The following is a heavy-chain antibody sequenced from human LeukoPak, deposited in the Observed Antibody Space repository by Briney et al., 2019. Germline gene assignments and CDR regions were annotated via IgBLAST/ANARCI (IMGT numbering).Heavy chain of an antibody. Sequence: GGSLRLSCAASGFTFSSYWMSWVRQAPGKGLEWVANIKQDGSEKYYVDSVKGRFTISRDNAKNSLCLQMNSLRAGDTAVYYCARDSTEDGWYAGADYWGQGTLVTVSS. V-gene: IGHV3-7*01. J-gene: IGHJ4*02. CDR2: IKQDGSEK. D-gene: IGHD6-19*01. CDR1: GFTFSSYW. CDR3: ARDSTEDGWYAGADY.